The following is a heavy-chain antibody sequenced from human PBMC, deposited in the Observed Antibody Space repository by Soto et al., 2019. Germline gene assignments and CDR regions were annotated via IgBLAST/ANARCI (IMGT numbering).Heavy chain of an antibody. D-gene: IGHD2-15*01. Sequence: SETLSLTCTVSGGSISSYYWSWIRQPPGKGLEWIGYIYYSGSTNYNPSLKSRVTISVDTSKNQFSLKLSSVTAEDTAIYYCMRDFLGFCGLGTTVTVSS. CDR1: GGSISSYY. J-gene: IGHJ6*02. CDR2: IYYSGST. V-gene: IGHV4-59*12. CDR3: MRDFLGF.